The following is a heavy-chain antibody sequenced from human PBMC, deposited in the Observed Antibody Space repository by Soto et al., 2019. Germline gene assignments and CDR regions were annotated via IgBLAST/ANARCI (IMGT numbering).Heavy chain of an antibody. Sequence: QVQLVQSGAEVKKPGASVKVSCKASGYTFTSSGFSWVRQARGQGLEWMAWISAYNGETHYAQKFQGRVTMTTDTSTSTSYMELRSLRSDDTAVYYCARDSGSYMYVSDWGQGTLVTVSS. D-gene: IGHD1-26*01. CDR3: ARDSGSYMYVSD. CDR2: ISAYNGET. CDR1: GYTFTSSG. J-gene: IGHJ4*02. V-gene: IGHV1-18*01.